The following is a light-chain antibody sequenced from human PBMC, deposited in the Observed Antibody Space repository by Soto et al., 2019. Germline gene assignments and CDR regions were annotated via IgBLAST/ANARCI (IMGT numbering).Light chain of an antibody. CDR1: QSVGSSY. CDR3: QQYGSSPTWT. CDR2: GAS. Sequence: EIVLTQSPGTLSLSPGERATLSCRASQSVGSSYLAWYQQKPGQAPRLLIYGASSRATGIPDRFSGSGSGTDFTLTISRLEPEDFAVYYCQQYGSSPTWTFGQGTKEEI. V-gene: IGKV3-20*01. J-gene: IGKJ1*01.